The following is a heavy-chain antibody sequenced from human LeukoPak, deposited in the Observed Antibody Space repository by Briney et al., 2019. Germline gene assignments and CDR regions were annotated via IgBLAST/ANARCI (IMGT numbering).Heavy chain of an antibody. V-gene: IGHV3-23*01. CDR1: GFTFSSYA. Sequence: TGGSLRLSCAASGFTFSSYAMSWVRQAPGKGLEWVSAISGSGGSTYYADSVKGRFTISRDNSKNTPYLQMNSLRAEDTAVYYCAKRSLVAGTSYWYFDLWGRGTLVTVSS. J-gene: IGHJ2*01. CDR3: AKRSLVAGTSYWYFDL. CDR2: ISGSGGST. D-gene: IGHD6-19*01.